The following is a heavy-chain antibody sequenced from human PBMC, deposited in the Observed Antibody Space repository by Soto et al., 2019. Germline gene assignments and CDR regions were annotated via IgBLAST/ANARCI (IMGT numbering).Heavy chain of an antibody. D-gene: IGHD2-15*01. CDR1: GFTLSNYA. J-gene: IGHJ4*02. CDR2: LSFDGSNE. Sequence: GGSLRLSCASSGFTLSNYAMHWARQATSKGLEWVALLSFDGSNEYYADSVQGRLSISRDNTNNMLFLQLTSLRPQDTAVYYYAKDSVVGYWSWGSCFVLDFLGQGPLGTLPS. V-gene: IGHV3-30-3*02. CDR3: AKDSVVGYWSWGSCFVLDF.